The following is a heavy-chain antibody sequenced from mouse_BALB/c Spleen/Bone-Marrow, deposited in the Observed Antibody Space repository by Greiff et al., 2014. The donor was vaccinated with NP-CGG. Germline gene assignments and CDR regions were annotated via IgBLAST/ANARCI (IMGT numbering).Heavy chain of an antibody. V-gene: IGHV1-54*01. Sequence: QVQLQQSGVELVRPGTSVKVSCKASGYAFTNYWIEWVKQRPGQGLEWIGVINPGSGGINYNEKFKGKATLTAGKSSNTAYMQLSSLTSDDSAVYFCARELGRGFAYWGQGTLVTVSA. CDR3: ARELGRGFAY. J-gene: IGHJ3*01. D-gene: IGHD4-1*01. CDR1: GYAFTNYW. CDR2: INPGSGGI.